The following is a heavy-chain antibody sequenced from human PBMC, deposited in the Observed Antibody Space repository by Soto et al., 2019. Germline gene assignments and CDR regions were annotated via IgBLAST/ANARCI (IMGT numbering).Heavy chain of an antibody. D-gene: IGHD3-10*01. V-gene: IGHV1-69*12. CDR2: IIPIFGTA. J-gene: IGHJ4*02. CDR1: GGTFSSYA. CDR3: ARGFGGKRDY. Sequence: QVQLVQSGAEVKKPGSSVKVSCKASGGTFSSYAISWVRQAPGQGLEWMGGIIPIFGTANYAQKFQGRVTITAESTSTAYMELSSRRSEDTAVYYCARGFGGKRDYWGQGTLVTVSS.